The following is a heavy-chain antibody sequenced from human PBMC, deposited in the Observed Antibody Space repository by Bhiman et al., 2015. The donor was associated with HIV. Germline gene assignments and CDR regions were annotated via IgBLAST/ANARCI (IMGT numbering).Heavy chain of an antibody. CDR2: INWNGGST. CDR1: GFTFDDYG. CDR3: YMDV. D-gene: IGHD4-17*01. Sequence: EVQLVESGGGVVRPGGSLRLSCAASGFTFDDYGMSWVRQAPGKGLEWVSGINWNGGSTGYADSVKGRFTISRDNAKNSLYLHYCARDIRDDYGYYYYMDVWGKGTTVTVSS. V-gene: IGHV3-20*01. J-gene: IGHJ6*03.